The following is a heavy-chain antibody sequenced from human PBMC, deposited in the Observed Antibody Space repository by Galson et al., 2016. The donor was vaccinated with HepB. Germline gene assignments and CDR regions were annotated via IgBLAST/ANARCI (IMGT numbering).Heavy chain of an antibody. CDR3: ARDRGAAWVQVFLDF. CDR1: GFHFRSYA. J-gene: IGHJ4*01. Sequence: SLRLSCAASGFHFRSYAMHWVRQAPGKGLEWVALISNDGNIKSYISPAKGRFSISRDNSRNTVHLQMKSLRAEDTGVYYCARDRGAAWVQVFLDFWGHGTVVTVSS. V-gene: IGHV3-30*04. D-gene: IGHD3-3*01. CDR2: ISNDGNIK.